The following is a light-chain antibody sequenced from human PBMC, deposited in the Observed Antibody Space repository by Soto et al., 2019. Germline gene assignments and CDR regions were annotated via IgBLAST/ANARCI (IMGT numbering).Light chain of an antibody. CDR1: SSDVGGYNY. Sequence: QSVLTQPPSASGSPGQSVTISCTGTSSDVGGYNYVSWYQQHPGKAPKLMIYEVTNRPSGVSNRFSGSKSGNTASLTISGLQADDEADYYCNSFTDSSLYVFGTGTKLTVL. J-gene: IGLJ1*01. V-gene: IGLV2-14*01. CDR3: NSFTDSSLYV. CDR2: EVT.